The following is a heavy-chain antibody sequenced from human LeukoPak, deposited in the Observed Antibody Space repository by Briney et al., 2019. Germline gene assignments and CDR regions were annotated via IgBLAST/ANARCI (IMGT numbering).Heavy chain of an antibody. CDR3: TTNPYFDY. D-gene: IGHD1-14*01. CDR2: INDRGVRA. CDR1: GFTFGSHA. Sequence: GGSLRLSCAASGFTFGSHAMSWVRQAPGKGLEWVSAINDRGVRAYYADSVKGRFAISRDNSENTLYLQMNSQRAEDTAIYYCTTNPYFDYWGQGTLVTVSS. V-gene: IGHV3-23*01. J-gene: IGHJ4*02.